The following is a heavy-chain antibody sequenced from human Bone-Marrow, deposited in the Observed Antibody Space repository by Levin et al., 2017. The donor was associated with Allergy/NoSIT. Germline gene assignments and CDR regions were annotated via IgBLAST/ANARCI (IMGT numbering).Heavy chain of an antibody. CDR2: IEGEGTRT. D-gene: IGHD1-26*01. CDR3: ARDGGTESMPY. J-gene: IGHJ4*02. Sequence: GESLKISCEASGFTFSAFWMHWVRQVPGKGLEWISRIEGEGTRTNYADSVKRRFTISRDNAKNTLFLQMSSLRVEDTAVYYCARDGGTESMPYWAQGTLVTVSS. CDR1: GFTFSAFW. V-gene: IGHV3-74*01.